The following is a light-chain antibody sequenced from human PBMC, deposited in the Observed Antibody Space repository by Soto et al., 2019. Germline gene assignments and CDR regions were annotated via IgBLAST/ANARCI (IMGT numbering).Light chain of an antibody. CDR1: DSNIGSNP. Sequence: QSVLTQPPSASGTPGQRVSISCSGGDSNIGSNPVNWYQQLPGTAPKLLIYGNIVRPSGVPDRFSGSKSGTSASLAISGLQSEDEAEYYCSSYTVINTAVFGGGTKVTVL. J-gene: IGLJ3*02. CDR2: GNI. V-gene: IGLV1-44*01. CDR3: SSYTVINTAV.